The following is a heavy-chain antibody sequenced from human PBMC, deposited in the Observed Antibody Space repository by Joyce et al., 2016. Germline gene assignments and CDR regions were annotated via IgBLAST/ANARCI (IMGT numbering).Heavy chain of an antibody. CDR2: INPNSGGT. CDR3: ARAHFYDNTGYPI. CDR1: GYTFTGYY. J-gene: IGHJ4*02. Sequence: QVQLVQSGAEVKKPGASVKVYCKAYGYTFTGYYMHWVRQAPGQGLEWMGWINPNSGGTDYAQKFQGRVTMTRDTSISTAYMELSRLRSDDTAIYYCARAHFYDNTGYPIWGRRTLVTVSS. V-gene: IGHV1-2*02. D-gene: IGHD3-22*01.